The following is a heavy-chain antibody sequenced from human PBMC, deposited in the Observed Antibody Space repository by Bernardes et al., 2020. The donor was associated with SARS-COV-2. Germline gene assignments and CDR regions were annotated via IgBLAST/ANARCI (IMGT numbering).Heavy chain of an antibody. J-gene: IGHJ4*02. CDR1: GFTFDDYA. D-gene: IGHD3-3*01. CDR2: INWNSGSI. CDR3: AKGPNYDFWSGPYYFDY. V-gene: IGHV3-9*01. Sequence: GGSLRLSCTASGFTFDDYAMHWVRQAPGAGLEWVSGINWNSGSIAYADSVKGRFTISRDSAKNSLYLQMDSLRAEDTALYYCAKGPNYDFWSGPYYFDYWGQGTLVTVSS.